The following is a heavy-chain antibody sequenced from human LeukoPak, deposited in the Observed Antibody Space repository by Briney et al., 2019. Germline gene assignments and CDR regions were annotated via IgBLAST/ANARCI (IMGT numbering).Heavy chain of an antibody. CDR2: INHSGST. J-gene: IGHJ4*02. V-gene: IGHV4-34*01. CDR3: ARVVVDYYDSSGYYYAVDY. CDR1: GGSFSGYY. Sequence: SETLSLTCAVYGGSFSGYYWSWIRQPPGKGLEWIGEINHSGSTNYNPSLKSRVTISVDTSKDQFSLKLSSVTAADTAVYYCARVVVDYYDSSGYYYAVDYWGQGTLVTVSS. D-gene: IGHD3-22*01.